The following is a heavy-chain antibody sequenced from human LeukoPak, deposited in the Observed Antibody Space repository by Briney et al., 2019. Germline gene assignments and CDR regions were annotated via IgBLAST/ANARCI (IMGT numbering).Heavy chain of an antibody. CDR3: ARGQEFDDGVFDS. CDR2: ISYDGSSK. V-gene: IGHV3-30-3*01. D-gene: IGHD1-1*01. Sequence: GGSLRLSCAASGFTFSSYAMHWVRQAPGKGLEWAAVISYDGSSKYNADSVKGRFTISRDNSKNTVYLQMNSLRVEDTAIYYCARGQEFDDGVFDSWGQGTLVTVSS. CDR1: GFTFSSYA. J-gene: IGHJ4*02.